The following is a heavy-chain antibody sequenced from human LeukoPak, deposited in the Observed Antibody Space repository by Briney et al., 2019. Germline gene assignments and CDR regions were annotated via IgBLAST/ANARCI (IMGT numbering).Heavy chain of an antibody. CDR3: ARVVRYCSGGSCFFFDY. CDR2: IYYSGST. V-gene: IGHV4-30-4*08. CDR1: GGSFSGYY. D-gene: IGHD2-15*01. Sequence: KPSETLSLTCGVYGGSFSGYYWSWIRQPPGKGLEWIGYIYYSGSTYYNPSLKSRVTISVDTSKNQFSLKLSSVTAADTAVYYCARVVRYCSGGSCFFFDYWGQGTLVTVSS. J-gene: IGHJ4*02.